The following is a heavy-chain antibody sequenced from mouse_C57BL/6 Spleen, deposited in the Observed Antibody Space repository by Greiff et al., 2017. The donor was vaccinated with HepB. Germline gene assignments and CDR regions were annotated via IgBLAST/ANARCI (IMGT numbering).Heavy chain of an antibody. J-gene: IGHJ1*03. CDR2: INPYNGGT. CDR1: GYTFTDYY. Sequence: EVQLQQSGPVLVKPGASVKMSCKASGYTFTDYYMNWVKQSHGKSLEWIGVINPYNGGTSYNQKFKGKATLTVDKSSSTAYMELNSLTSEDSAVYYCARGGYITTVVATDWYFDVWGTGTTVTVSS. V-gene: IGHV1-19*01. D-gene: IGHD1-1*01. CDR3: ARGGYITTVVATDWYFDV.